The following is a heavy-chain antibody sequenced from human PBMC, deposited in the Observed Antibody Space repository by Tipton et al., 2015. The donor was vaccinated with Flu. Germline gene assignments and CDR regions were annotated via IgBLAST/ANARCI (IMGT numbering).Heavy chain of an antibody. Sequence: TLSLTCAVYGGSFSGYYWNWIRQPPGKGLEWIGEINHSGSTNYNPSLKSRVTISVDTSKNQFSLKLSSVTAADTAVYYCARGRGYGYGIDFWGQGTLVTVSS. CDR2: INHSGST. D-gene: IGHD5-18*01. V-gene: IGHV4-34*01. J-gene: IGHJ4*02. CDR3: ARGRGYGYGIDF. CDR1: GGSFSGYY.